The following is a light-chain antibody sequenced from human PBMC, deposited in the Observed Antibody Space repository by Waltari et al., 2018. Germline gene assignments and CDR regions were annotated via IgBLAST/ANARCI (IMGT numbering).Light chain of an antibody. Sequence: EIVLTQSPGTLSLSLGERATVSCRASQSVSRALAWYQQKPGQAPRLLIYGASTRATGIPDRFSGSGSRTYFSLTISRLEPDDFAIYYCQHYLRLPVTFGQGTTVEI. J-gene: IGKJ1*01. V-gene: IGKV3-20*01. CDR1: QSVSRA. CDR2: GAS. CDR3: QHYLRLPVT.